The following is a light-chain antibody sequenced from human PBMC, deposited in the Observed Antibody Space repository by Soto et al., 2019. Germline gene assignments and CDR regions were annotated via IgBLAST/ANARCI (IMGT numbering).Light chain of an antibody. CDR2: VVT. CDR1: SSDVGPYHF. Sequence: QPGLTQPASVSGSPGQTITISCTGSSSDVGPYHFLSRYPPHPGKAPKLILYVVTVHPSGVSSSFCGSKSGNTASLTISGLQADDEANYYCSSYTSSNTPYGFGTGTKVTV. J-gene: IGLJ1*01. CDR3: SSYTSSNTPYG. V-gene: IGLV2-14*01.